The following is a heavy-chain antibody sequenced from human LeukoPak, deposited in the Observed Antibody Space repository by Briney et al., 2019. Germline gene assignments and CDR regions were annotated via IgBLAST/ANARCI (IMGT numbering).Heavy chain of an antibody. D-gene: IGHD1-1*01. CDR2: ISYDGTYK. CDR3: AKQLRVYYYMDV. Sequence: GGSLRLSCAVAGFTFSNYAMHWVRQAPGKGLEWVAVISYDGTYKDYADSVKGRFTISRDNSKNTLYLQMNSLRAEDTAVYYCAKQLRVYYYMDVWGKGTTVTVSS. J-gene: IGHJ6*03. V-gene: IGHV3-30*04. CDR1: GFTFSNYA.